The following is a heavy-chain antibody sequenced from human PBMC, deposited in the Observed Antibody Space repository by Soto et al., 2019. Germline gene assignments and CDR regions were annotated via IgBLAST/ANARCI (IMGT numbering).Heavy chain of an antibody. D-gene: IGHD3-9*01. CDR1: GGTFGSYA. CDR2: IIPIFGTA. J-gene: IGHJ6*02. Sequence: SVKVSCKASGGTFGSYAISWVRQAPGQGLEWMGGIIPIFGTANYAQKFQGRVTITADESTSTAYMELSSLRSEDTAVYYCARHYDILTGYPPGYYYGMDVWGQGTTVTVSS. V-gene: IGHV1-69*13. CDR3: ARHYDILTGYPPGYYYGMDV.